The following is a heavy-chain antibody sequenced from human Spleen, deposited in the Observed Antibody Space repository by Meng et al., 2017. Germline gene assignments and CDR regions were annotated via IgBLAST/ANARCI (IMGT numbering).Heavy chain of an antibody. D-gene: IGHD4-11*01. Sequence: QVQLHQWGAGLLKPSETLSLTCVVSGGSFSDFYWSWIRQPPGKGLEWIGEINHSGGTNYNPSLESRATISVDTSQNNLSLKLSSVTAADSAVYYCARGPTTMAHDFDYWGQGTLVTVSS. CDR3: ARGPTTMAHDFDY. CDR1: GGSFSDFY. V-gene: IGHV4-34*01. J-gene: IGHJ4*02. CDR2: INHSGGT.